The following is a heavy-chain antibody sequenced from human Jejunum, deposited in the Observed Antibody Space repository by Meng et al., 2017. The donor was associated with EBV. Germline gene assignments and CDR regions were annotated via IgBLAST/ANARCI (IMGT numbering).Heavy chain of an antibody. Sequence: QVQVVQSGAGVKKPAASGKVGCKASGYDFINSGISWVRQAPGQGLEWMGWISVYRGNTNYAQRFQDRVTLTTNTSTSTVYMELRSLTSDDTAVYYCARDRSNSDYWGQGTLVTVSS. CDR2: ISVYRGNT. D-gene: IGHD5-24*01. V-gene: IGHV1-18*01. CDR3: ARDRSNSDY. J-gene: IGHJ4*02. CDR1: GYDFINSG.